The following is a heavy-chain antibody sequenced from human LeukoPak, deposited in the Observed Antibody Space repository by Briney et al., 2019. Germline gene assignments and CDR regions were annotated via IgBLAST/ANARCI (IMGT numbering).Heavy chain of an antibody. V-gene: IGHV1-18*01. CDR3: ARGRGTRVYYFDY. CDR1: GYTFTNFG. D-gene: IGHD1-1*01. Sequence: GASVKVSCKASGYTFTNFGVAWVRQAPGQGLEWMAWISAYNGNPNYAQKFQGRVTMTTDTSTSTAYMELRNLTSDETAVYFCARGRGTRVYYFDYWGQGTLVTVSS. CDR2: ISAYNGNP. J-gene: IGHJ4*02.